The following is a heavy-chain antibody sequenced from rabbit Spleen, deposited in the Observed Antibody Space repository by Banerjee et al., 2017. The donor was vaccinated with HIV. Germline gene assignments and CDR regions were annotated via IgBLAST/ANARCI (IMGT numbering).Heavy chain of an antibody. D-gene: IGHD3-1*01. J-gene: IGHJ4*01. CDR2: INAYTGKP. V-gene: IGHV1S45*01. CDR1: GFSFSNKDV. Sequence: QEQLKETGGGLVQPGGSLTLSCKASGFSFSNKDVMCWVRQAPGKGLEWIACINAYTGKPVYATWAKGRFTISRTSSTTVTLQMTSLTAADTATYFCARDLASVVGWNFNLWGPGTLVTVS. CDR3: ARDLASVVGWNFNL.